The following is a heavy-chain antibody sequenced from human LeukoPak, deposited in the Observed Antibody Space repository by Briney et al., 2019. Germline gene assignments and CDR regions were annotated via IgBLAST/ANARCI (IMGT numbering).Heavy chain of an antibody. CDR3: ARHLAAAGTNYYYYMDV. J-gene: IGHJ6*03. Sequence: GESLKISCKGSGYSFTSYWIGWVRQMPGKGLEWMGIIYPGDSDTRYSPSFQGQVTISADKSISTAYLQWSSLKVSDTAMYYCARHLAAAGTNYYYYMDVWGKGTTVTVSS. D-gene: IGHD6-13*01. V-gene: IGHV5-51*01. CDR1: GYSFTSYW. CDR2: IYPGDSDT.